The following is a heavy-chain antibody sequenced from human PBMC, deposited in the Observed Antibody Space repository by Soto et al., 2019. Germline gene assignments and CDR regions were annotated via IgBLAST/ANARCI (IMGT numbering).Heavy chain of an antibody. D-gene: IGHD5-12*01. Sequence: ASVKVSCKASGDTFSSYPISWVRQAPGQGLEWMGGIIPILDTANYAQKIQGRVTITAEESTSTAYMELSSLGSEDTAVYYCARGGYRGYDFLLDVWGQGTTVTVSS. CDR2: IIPILDTA. V-gene: IGHV1-69*13. J-gene: IGHJ6*02. CDR3: ARGGYRGYDFLLDV. CDR1: GDTFSSYP.